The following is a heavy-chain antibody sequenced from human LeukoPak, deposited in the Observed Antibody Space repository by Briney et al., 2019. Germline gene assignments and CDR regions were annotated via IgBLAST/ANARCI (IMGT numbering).Heavy chain of an antibody. CDR1: GGSFSGYY. D-gene: IGHD6-13*01. V-gene: IGHV4-34*01. CDR2: INHSGSA. CDR3: ARVVGLAAAGD. Sequence: SETLSLTCAVSGGSFSGYYWTWIRQPPGKGLEWIGEINHSGSANYNPSLKSRVTISLDTSKNQFSLKLSSVTAADTAVYYCARVVGLAAAGDWGQGTLVTVSS. J-gene: IGHJ4*02.